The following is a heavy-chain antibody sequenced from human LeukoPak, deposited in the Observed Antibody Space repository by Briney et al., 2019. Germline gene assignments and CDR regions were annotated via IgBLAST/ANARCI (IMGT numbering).Heavy chain of an antibody. CDR2: MNPNSGNT. D-gene: IGHD3-10*01. CDR1: GYTFTSYD. J-gene: IGHJ4*02. V-gene: IGHV1-8*01. CDR3: ARGYGSGSYYNYPHDY. Sequence: ASVKVSCKASGYTFTSYDLNWVRQATGQGLEWMGWMNPNSGNTGYAQKFQGRVTMTRNTSISTAYMELSSLRSEDTAVYYCARGYGSGSYYNYPHDYWGQGTLVTVSS.